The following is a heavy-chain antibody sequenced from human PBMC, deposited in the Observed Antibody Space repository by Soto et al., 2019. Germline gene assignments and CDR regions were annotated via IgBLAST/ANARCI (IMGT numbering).Heavy chain of an antibody. Sequence: ASVKVSCKASGYTFTSYDINWVRQATGQGLEWMGWMNPNSGNTGYAQKFQGRVTMTRNTSISTAYMELSSLRSEDTAVYYCARAVPAAWYYYYYMDVRGKRTTVTVSS. J-gene: IGHJ6*03. CDR3: ARAVPAAWYYYYYMDV. D-gene: IGHD2-2*01. CDR2: MNPNSGNT. V-gene: IGHV1-8*01. CDR1: GYTFTSYD.